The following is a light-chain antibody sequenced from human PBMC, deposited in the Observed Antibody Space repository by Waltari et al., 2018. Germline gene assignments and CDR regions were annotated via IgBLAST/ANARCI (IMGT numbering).Light chain of an antibody. CDR1: QSVLYSSNNQNY. CDR2: WAS. Sequence: DIVMTQSPESLAVCLGEWATINCKSSQSVLYSSNNQNYLAWYQQKPGQPPKLLIKWASTRESGVPDRFSGSGSGTEFTLTISSLQAEDVAVYYCQQYYNIPYTFGQGTKLGI. V-gene: IGKV4-1*01. CDR3: QQYYNIPYT. J-gene: IGKJ2*01.